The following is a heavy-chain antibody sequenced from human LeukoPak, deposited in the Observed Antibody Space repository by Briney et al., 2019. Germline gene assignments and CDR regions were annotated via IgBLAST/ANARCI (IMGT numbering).Heavy chain of an antibody. Sequence: TSQTLSLTCAISGDSVSINSVAYNWIRQSPSRGLEWLGRTYYRSKLNYEYAVSVRSRITVNLDTSKNQFSLQLNSVTPDDTAVYYCARAVIGTTRYFQSWGQGTLVTVSS. D-gene: IGHD1-1*01. CDR2: TYYRSKLNY. CDR1: GDSVSINSVA. CDR3: ARAVIGTTRYFQS. V-gene: IGHV6-1*01. J-gene: IGHJ4*02.